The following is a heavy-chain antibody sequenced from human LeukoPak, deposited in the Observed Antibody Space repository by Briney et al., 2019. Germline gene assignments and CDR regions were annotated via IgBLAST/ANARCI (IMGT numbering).Heavy chain of an antibody. D-gene: IGHD2/OR15-2a*01. CDR3: ASNMNGSDP. CDR2: IWYDGSNK. J-gene: IGHJ5*02. CDR1: GFTFSSYG. Sequence: GGSLRLSCAASGFTFSSYGMHWVRQAPGKGLEWVAVIWYDGSNKYYADSVKGRFTISRDNSKNTLYLQMNSLRAEDTAVHYCASNMNGSDPWGQGTLVTVSS. V-gene: IGHV3-33*01.